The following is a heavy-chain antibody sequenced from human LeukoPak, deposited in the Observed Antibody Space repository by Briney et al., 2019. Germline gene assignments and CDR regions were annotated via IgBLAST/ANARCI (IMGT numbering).Heavy chain of an antibody. J-gene: IGHJ4*02. CDR2: IYYSGST. CDR1: GGSISSSSYY. CDR3: ARHGGPYYYDSSGYYDY. Sequence: SETLSLTCTVSGGSISSSSYYWGWLRQPPGKGLEWIGSIYYSGSTYYNPSLNSPFTITVDTFKSQFSLKLSSVTAASTAVYYCARHGGPYYYDSSGYYDYWGQGTLVTVSS. V-gene: IGHV4-39*01. D-gene: IGHD3-22*01.